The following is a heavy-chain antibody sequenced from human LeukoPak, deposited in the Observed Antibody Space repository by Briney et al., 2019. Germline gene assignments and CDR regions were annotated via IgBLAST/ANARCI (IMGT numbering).Heavy chain of an antibody. CDR2: ISHSGNT. CDR1: GYSISSTYY. D-gene: IGHD1-1*01. J-gene: IGHJ4*02. CDR3: ARVNAPVATFDY. V-gene: IGHV4-38-2*02. Sequence: PSETLSLTCTVSGYSISSTYYGAWIRQPPGKGLEWIATISHSGNTYYTPSLESRLTISLGTSKRHFSLRLSSVTAADTALYYCARVNAPVATFDYWGLGTLVAVSS.